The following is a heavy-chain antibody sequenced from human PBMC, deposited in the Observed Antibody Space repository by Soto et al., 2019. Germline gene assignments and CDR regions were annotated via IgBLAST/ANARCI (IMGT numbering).Heavy chain of an antibody. V-gene: IGHV3-23*01. J-gene: IGHJ4*02. CDR1: GFTFSNYG. Sequence: EVQLLESGGGLVQPGGSLRLSCAASGFTFSNYGVSWVRQAPGKGLECVSAITNNSDYKDYADAVKGRFIVSRDNSKSTLFLQMNSLRAEDTAVYYCAKGYSTGWHSSLNSWGQGTLVIVSS. CDR2: ITNNSDYK. D-gene: IGHD2-8*02. CDR3: AKGYSTGWHSSLNS.